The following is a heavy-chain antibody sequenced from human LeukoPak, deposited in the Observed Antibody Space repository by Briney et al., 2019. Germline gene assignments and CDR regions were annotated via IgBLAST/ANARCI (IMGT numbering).Heavy chain of an antibody. V-gene: IGHV1-3*01. CDR3: ARARWTSTVTTYYLDY. J-gene: IGHJ4*02. CDR1: GYIFSDYA. Sequence: GASVKVSCKASGYIFSDYAIQWVRQAPGQVLEWMGWINAGNGKTKYSQKFQGRVTITRDTSASTAYMELSGLRSEDTAVYYCARARWTSTVTTYYLDYWGQGTLVTVSS. CDR2: INAGNGKT. D-gene: IGHD4-17*01.